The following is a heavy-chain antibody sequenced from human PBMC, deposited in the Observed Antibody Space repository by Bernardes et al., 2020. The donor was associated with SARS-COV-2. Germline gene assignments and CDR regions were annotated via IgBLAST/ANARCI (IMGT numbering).Heavy chain of an antibody. J-gene: IGHJ4*02. CDR2: IRGSGDST. Sequence: GGSLRVSCAGSGFTFTSHAMSWVRQAPGKGLEWVSAIRGSGDSTYYADSVKGRFTISRDISKNTLYLQMNSLRAEDTALYYCAKDKGGGSTEPSDYWGQGTLVTVSS. CDR1: GFTFTSHA. D-gene: IGHD2-15*01. V-gene: IGHV3-23*01. CDR3: AKDKGGGSTEPSDY.